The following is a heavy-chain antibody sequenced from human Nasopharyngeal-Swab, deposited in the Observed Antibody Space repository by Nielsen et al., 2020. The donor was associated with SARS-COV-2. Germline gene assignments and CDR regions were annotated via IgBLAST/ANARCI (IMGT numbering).Heavy chain of an antibody. Sequence: SETLSLTCAVYGGSFTGYFWSWIRQPPGKGLEWIGEINHSGSTNYNPSLKSRVTISVDTSKNQFSLKMSSVTAADTAVYYCARGPFPGATTRGDYLDSWGQGTLVTVSS. J-gene: IGHJ4*02. CDR3: ARGPFPGATTRGDYLDS. CDR1: GGSFTGYF. V-gene: IGHV4-34*01. CDR2: INHSGST. D-gene: IGHD1-26*01.